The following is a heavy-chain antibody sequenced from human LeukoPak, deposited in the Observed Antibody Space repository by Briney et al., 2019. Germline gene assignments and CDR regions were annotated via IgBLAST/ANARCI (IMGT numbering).Heavy chain of an antibody. V-gene: IGHV3-21*04. CDR1: GFTFSSYS. Sequence: GGSLRLSCAASGFTFSSYSMNWVRQAPGKGLEWVSSISSSSSYIYYADSVKGRFTISRDNSKNTLYLQMNSLRAEDTAVYYCARVTLSGYHLTYYFDYWGQGTLVTVSS. D-gene: IGHD3-3*01. J-gene: IGHJ4*02. CDR3: ARVTLSGYHLTYYFDY. CDR2: ISSSSSYI.